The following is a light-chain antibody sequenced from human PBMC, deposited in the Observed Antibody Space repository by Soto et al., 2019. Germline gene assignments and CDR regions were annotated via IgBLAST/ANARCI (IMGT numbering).Light chain of an antibody. CDR2: GAS. Sequence: EVVMTQSPATVSVFPGEGVTLSCRASQTISTDLAWYQQKPGQAPRLLIYGASTRATGVPDRFSGGGSGTEFTLTISSLQSEDFAFYYCQQNNKWPPFPFCGGTKVEIK. V-gene: IGKV3-15*01. J-gene: IGKJ4*01. CDR3: QQNNKWPPFP. CDR1: QTISTD.